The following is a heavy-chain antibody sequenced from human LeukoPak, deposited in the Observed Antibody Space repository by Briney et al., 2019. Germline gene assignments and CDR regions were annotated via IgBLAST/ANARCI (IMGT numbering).Heavy chain of an antibody. CDR2: INSAGTSK. D-gene: IGHD4-23*01. CDR1: GFTFSTYA. J-gene: IGHJ4*02. V-gene: IGHV3-21*01. CDR3: ARGRNAGGPYYSDY. Sequence: GGSLRLSCAASGFTFSTYAINWVRQAPGKGLEWVSSINSAGTSKKYADSLKGRFTISRDNAKNSLFLQLSSLRDEDTAVYYCARGRNAGGPYYSDYWGQGTLVTVSS.